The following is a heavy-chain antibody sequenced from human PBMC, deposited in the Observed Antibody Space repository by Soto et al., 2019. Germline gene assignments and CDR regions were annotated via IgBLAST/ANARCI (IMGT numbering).Heavy chain of an antibody. CDR2: ISTYKGNT. Sequence: ASVKVSCKASGYTFTSYGISWVRQAPGQGLEWMGWISTYKGNTNYAQKFQGRVAMTTDTSTSTAYMELRSLRSDDTAVYYCVRDLDGSGSYYTDYWGQGTLVTVSS. J-gene: IGHJ4*02. CDR1: GYTFTSYG. V-gene: IGHV1-18*01. CDR3: VRDLDGSGSYYTDY. D-gene: IGHD3-10*01.